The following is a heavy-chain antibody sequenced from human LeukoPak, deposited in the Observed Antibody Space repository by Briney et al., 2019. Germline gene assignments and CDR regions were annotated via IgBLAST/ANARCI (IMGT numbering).Heavy chain of an antibody. V-gene: IGHV3-15*01. CDR3: TAIYGDFPLEDY. CDR1: GFIFSTYS. J-gene: IGHJ4*02. D-gene: IGHD4-17*01. Sequence: PGGSLRLSCAASGFIFSTYSMNWVRQAPGKGLEWVGRIKSKTDGGTTDYAAPVKGRFTLSRDDSKTTLYLQMNSLKTEDTAVYYCTAIYGDFPLEDYWGQGTLVTVSS. CDR2: IKSKTDGGTT.